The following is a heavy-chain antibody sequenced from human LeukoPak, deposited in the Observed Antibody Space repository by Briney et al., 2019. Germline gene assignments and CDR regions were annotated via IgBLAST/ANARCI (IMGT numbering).Heavy chain of an antibody. D-gene: IGHD6-19*01. CDR2: IYSGGRT. CDR3: ARDIAVAADYYYGMDV. Sequence: PGGSLRLSCAAFGFTVSRNYMSWVRQAPGKGLECVSLIYSGGRTDYADSVKGRCTISRDNSKNTLYPQMHSLRAEDTAVYYCARDIAVAADYYYGMDVWGQGTTVTVSS. J-gene: IGHJ6*02. CDR1: GFTVSRNY. V-gene: IGHV3-53*01.